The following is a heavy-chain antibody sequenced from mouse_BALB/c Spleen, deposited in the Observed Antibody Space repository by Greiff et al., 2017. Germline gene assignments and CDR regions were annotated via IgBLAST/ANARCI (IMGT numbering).Heavy chain of an antibody. Sequence: DVKLVESGGGLVQPGGSLKLSCAASGFTFSDFYMEWVRQPPGKGLEWIAASRNKANDYTTEYSASVKGRFIVSRDTSQSILYLQMNALRAEDTAIYYCARDADLSTMITTRRGYFDYWGQGTTLTVSS. V-gene: IGHV7-1*02. D-gene: IGHD2-4*01. J-gene: IGHJ2*01. CDR1: GFTFSDFY. CDR3: ARDADLSTMITTRRGYFDY. CDR2: SRNKANDYTT.